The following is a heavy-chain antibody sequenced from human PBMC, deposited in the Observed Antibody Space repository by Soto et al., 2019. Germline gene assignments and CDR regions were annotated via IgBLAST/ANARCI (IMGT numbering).Heavy chain of an antibody. CDR2: VSPPFRSS. Sequence: QVQLVQSGAEVKKPGSSVKVSCKTSGVSFNNNGIGWVRQAPGHGLEWMGGVSPPFRSSSYARNFQGRILISADASTGTVDMELCRLPSKVSAQYSGARVFYYGSGSYLPYGMDVWGQGTTVTGSS. CDR1: GVSFNNNG. D-gene: IGHD3-10*01. CDR3: ARVFYYGSGSYLPYGMDV. J-gene: IGHJ6*02. V-gene: IGHV1-69*01.